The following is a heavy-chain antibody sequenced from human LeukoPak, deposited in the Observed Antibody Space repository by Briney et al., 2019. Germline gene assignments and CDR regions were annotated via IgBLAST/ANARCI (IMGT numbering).Heavy chain of an antibody. CDR1: GESVSISSAA. D-gene: IGHD1-7*01. V-gene: IGHV6-1*01. J-gene: IGHJ5*02. Sequence: SQTLSLTCAISGESVSISSAAWNWIMQSPSRGLEWLGRTYYRSKWYNDYAVSVKSRITINPDTSKNQFSLQLNSVTPEDTAVYYCARERERYNWNSNWFDPWGQGTLVTVSS. CDR2: TYYRSKWYN. CDR3: ARERERYNWNSNWFDP.